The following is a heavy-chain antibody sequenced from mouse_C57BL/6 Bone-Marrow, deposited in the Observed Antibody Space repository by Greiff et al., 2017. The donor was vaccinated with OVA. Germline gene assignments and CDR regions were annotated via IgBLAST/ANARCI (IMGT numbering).Heavy chain of an antibody. V-gene: IGHV1-15*01. CDR2: IDPETDGT. CDR1: GYTFTDYE. CDR3: TIYYYGSSAWFAY. Sequence: QVQLQQSGAELVRPGASVTLSCKASGYTFTDYEMHWVKQTPVHGLEWIGAIDPETDGTAYNQKFKGKAILTADKSSSTAYMELRSLTSEDSAVYYCTIYYYGSSAWFAYWGQGTLVTVSA. J-gene: IGHJ3*01. D-gene: IGHD1-1*01.